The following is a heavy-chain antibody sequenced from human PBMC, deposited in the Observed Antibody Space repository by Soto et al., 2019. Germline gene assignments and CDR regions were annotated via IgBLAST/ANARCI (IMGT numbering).Heavy chain of an antibody. D-gene: IGHD2-21*01. CDR1: GGSFSGYY. CDR2: INHSGST. CDR3: ACGGGDTSDY. V-gene: IGHV4-34*01. Sequence: SETLSLTCAVYGGSFSGYYWSWIRQPPGKGLEWIGEINHSGSTNYNPSLKSRVTISVDTSTTQFSLKLSPVTAAATAVYYCACGGGDTSDYWGQGTLVTVSS. J-gene: IGHJ4*02.